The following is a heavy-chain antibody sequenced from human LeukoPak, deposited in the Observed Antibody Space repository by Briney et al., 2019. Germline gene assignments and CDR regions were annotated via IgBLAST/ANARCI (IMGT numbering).Heavy chain of an antibody. V-gene: IGHV4-34*01. CDR3: ARGIYGVYYFDY. CDR1: GGSLSGYY. D-gene: IGHD4-17*01. J-gene: IGHJ4*02. Sequence: KASETLSLTCAVYGGSLSGYYWSWIRQPPGKGLEWIGEISHSGATNYNPSLKSRVTIAVDTSKNQFSLRLSSVTAADTAMYYCARGIYGVYYFDYWGQGALVTVSS. CDR2: ISHSGAT.